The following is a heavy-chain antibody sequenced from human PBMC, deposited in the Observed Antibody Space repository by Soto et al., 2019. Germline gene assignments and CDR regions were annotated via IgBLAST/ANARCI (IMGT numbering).Heavy chain of an antibody. CDR3: AREGDYDFWSGYHYYYYMDV. CDR2: ISAYNGNT. Sequence: QVPLVQSGVEVKKPGASVKVSCKASGYTFTSYGISWVRQAPGQGLEWMGWISAYNGNTNYAQKLQGRVTMTTDTSTSTAYMELRSLRSDDTAVYYCAREGDYDFWSGYHYYYYMDVWGKGTTVTVSS. D-gene: IGHD3-3*01. V-gene: IGHV1-18*01. J-gene: IGHJ6*03. CDR1: GYTFTSYG.